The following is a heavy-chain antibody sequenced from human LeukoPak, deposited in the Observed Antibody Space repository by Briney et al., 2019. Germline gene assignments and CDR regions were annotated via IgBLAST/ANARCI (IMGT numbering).Heavy chain of an antibody. Sequence: PGGSLRLSCAASGFTFSSYGMHWVRQAPGKGLEWVAFIRYDGSNKYYADSVKGRFTISRGNSKNTLYLQMNSLRAEDTAVYYCAKYLAVAGTDYYFDYWGQGTLVTVSS. V-gene: IGHV3-30*02. J-gene: IGHJ4*02. CDR1: GFTFSSYG. CDR2: IRYDGSNK. D-gene: IGHD6-19*01. CDR3: AKYLAVAGTDYYFDY.